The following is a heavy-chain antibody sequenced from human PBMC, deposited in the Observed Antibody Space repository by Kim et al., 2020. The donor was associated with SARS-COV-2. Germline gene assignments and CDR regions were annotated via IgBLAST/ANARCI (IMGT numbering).Heavy chain of an antibody. CDR2: INPNSGGT. D-gene: IGHD3-10*01. V-gene: IGHV1-2*02. Sequence: ASVKVSCKASGYIFSDYDIHWVRQAPGQGLEWMGWINPNSGGTKYAQKFQGRVTMTRDTSISAAYMELSRLRSDDTAMYYCARDGGSGKEGLYY. J-gene: IGHJ6*01. CDR1: GYIFSDYD. CDR3: ARDGGSGKEGLYY.